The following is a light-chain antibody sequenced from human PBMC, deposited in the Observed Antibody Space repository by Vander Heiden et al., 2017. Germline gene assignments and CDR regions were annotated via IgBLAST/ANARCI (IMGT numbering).Light chain of an antibody. J-gene: IGKJ1*01. V-gene: IGKV1-5*03. CDR2: KAS. CDR1: GGFRIW. CDR3: QHYGNYWT. Sequence: DFQMPKSPATLSALEEERVPFTSRPSGGFRIWLVCYKQKPGKAPKFLINKASILQSGVPSRFSGSGSGTEFTLTISGLQPDDFATYYCQHYGNYWTFGQGTKVE.